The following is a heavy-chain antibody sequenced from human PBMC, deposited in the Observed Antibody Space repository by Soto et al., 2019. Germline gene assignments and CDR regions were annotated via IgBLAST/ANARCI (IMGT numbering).Heavy chain of an antibody. D-gene: IGHD1-1*01. Sequence: GGSLRLSCAASGFTFSSYGMHWVRQAPGKGLEWVAVISYDGSNKYYADSVKGRFTISRDNSKNTLYLQMNSLRAEDTAVYYCEAERHRTRNWFDTWGQGTLVTVSS. CDR2: ISYDGSNK. CDR1: GFTFSSYG. V-gene: IGHV3-30*03. CDR3: EAERHRTRNWFDT. J-gene: IGHJ5*02.